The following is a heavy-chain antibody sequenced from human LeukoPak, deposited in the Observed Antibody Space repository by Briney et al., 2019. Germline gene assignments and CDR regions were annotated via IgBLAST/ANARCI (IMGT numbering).Heavy chain of an antibody. V-gene: IGHV4-30-4*01. CDR2: IYYSGST. D-gene: IGHD7-27*01. CDR1: GGSISSGDYY. CDR3: ARQTPITGVVWYFDL. J-gene: IGHJ2*01. Sequence: PSETLSLTCTVSGGSISSGDYYWSWIRQPPGKGLGWIGYIYYSGSTYYNPSLKSRVTISVDTSKNQFSLKLSSVTAADTAVYYCARQTPITGVVWYFDLWGRGTLVTVSS.